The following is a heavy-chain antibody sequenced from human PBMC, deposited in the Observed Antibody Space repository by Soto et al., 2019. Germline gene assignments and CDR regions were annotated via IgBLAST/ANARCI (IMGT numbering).Heavy chain of an antibody. CDR2: ISAYNGNT. J-gene: IGHJ4*02. CDR3: ARALAVRLVDY. V-gene: IGHV1-18*01. CDR1: GYTFTSYG. D-gene: IGHD6-19*01. Sequence: QVQLVQSGAEVKKPGASVKVSCKASGYTFTSYGISWVQQAPGQGLEWMGWISAYNGNTKYAQKLQVRVTMTTDTSTSTAYMEVSSLRSDDTAWYCCARALAVRLVDYWGQRFLVTVSS.